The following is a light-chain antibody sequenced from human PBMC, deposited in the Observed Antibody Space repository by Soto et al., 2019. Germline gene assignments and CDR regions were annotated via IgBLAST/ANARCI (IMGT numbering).Light chain of an antibody. J-gene: IGKJ1*01. CDR2: GAS. V-gene: IGKV3-20*01. CDR3: QQYMSSVT. CDR1: QSVDTTF. Sequence: EIGLTQSPGSLSLSPGQRATLSCRASQSVDTTFFAWYQKKPGQAPRLLIYGASKRATGIPDRFSGSGSGTDFTLIISRLEPEDFAVYYCQQYMSSVTFGEGTKVDIK.